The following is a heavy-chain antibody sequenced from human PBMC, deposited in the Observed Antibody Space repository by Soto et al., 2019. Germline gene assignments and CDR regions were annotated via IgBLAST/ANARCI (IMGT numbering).Heavy chain of an antibody. Sequence: ASGKVSCKASGGTFSSYVVSWVRQSPGQGLEWMGEIMPMLGMANYAQKFRGRVTITADESTSTAYMEVTSLRSEDTAVYYCARDHDMDVWGQGTTVTVS. J-gene: IGHJ6*02. CDR3: ARDHDMDV. CDR1: GGTFSSYV. CDR2: IMPMLGMA. V-gene: IGHV1-69*10.